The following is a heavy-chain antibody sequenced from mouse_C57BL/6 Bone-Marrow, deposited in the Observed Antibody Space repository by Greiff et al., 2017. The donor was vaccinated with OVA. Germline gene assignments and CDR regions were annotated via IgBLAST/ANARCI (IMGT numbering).Heavy chain of an antibody. CDR1: GFNIKDDY. Sequence: VQLQQSGAELVRPGASVKLSCTASGFNIKDDYMHWVKQRPEQGLEWIGWIDPENGDTEYASKFQGKATITADTSSNTAYLQLSSLTSEDTAVYYCTRGYYGSSPSYFDYWGQGTTLTVSS. CDR2: IDPENGDT. V-gene: IGHV14-4*01. CDR3: TRGYYGSSPSYFDY. J-gene: IGHJ2*01. D-gene: IGHD1-1*01.